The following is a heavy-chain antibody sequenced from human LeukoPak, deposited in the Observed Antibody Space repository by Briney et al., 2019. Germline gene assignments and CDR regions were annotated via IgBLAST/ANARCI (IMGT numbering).Heavy chain of an antibody. CDR3: ARGQVPAAHATARYDY. Sequence: ASVKASCKASGYTFTSYGISWVRQAPGQGLEWMGWISAYNGNTNYAQKLQGRVTMTTDTSTSTAYMELRSLRSDDTAVYYCARGQVPAAHATARYDYWGQGTLVTVSS. D-gene: IGHD2-2*01. J-gene: IGHJ4*02. CDR1: GYTFTSYG. V-gene: IGHV1-18*01. CDR2: ISAYNGNT.